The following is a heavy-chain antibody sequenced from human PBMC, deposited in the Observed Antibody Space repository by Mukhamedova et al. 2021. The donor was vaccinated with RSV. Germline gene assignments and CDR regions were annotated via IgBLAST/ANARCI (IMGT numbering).Heavy chain of an antibody. CDR3: ARGNDFWSGYYITAFDI. J-gene: IGHJ3*02. Sequence: GLEWMGGIIPIFGTANYAQKFQGRVTITADESTSTAYMELSSLRSEDTAVYYCARGNDFWSGYYITAFDIWGQGTMVTVS. D-gene: IGHD3-3*01. CDR2: IIPIFGTA. V-gene: IGHV1-69*01.